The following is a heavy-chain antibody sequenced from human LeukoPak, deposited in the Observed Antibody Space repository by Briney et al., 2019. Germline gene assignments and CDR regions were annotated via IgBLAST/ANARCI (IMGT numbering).Heavy chain of an antibody. V-gene: IGHV1-2*02. Sequence: ASVKVSCKASGYTFTGYYMHWVRQAPGQGLEWMGWINPNSGGTNYAQKFQGRVTMTRDTSISTAYMELSRLRSDDTAVYYCARSNYYDSSGYYYAFDYWGQGTLVTVSS. J-gene: IGHJ4*02. CDR2: INPNSGGT. D-gene: IGHD3-22*01. CDR1: GYTFTGYY. CDR3: ARSNYYDSSGYYYAFDY.